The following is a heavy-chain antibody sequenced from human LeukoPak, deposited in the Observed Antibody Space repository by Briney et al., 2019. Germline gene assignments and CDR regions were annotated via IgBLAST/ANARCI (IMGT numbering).Heavy chain of an antibody. V-gene: IGHV3-7*04. CDR3: ARGITMAN. CDR1: VFTFSNYW. J-gene: IGHJ4*02. D-gene: IGHD3-10*01. Sequence: PGGSLRLSCAASVFTFSNYWMTWVRQAPGKGLEWVANIKQDGSERDYVDSVKGRFTISRDDAKNSLYLQMNSLRAEDTAVYYCARGITMANWGQGTLVTVSS. CDR2: IKQDGSER.